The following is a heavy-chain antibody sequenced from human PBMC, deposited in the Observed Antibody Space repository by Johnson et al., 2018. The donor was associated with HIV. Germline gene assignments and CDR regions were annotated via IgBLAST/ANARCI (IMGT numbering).Heavy chain of an antibody. V-gene: IGHV3-20*04. D-gene: IGHD5-24*01. CDR2: INWNGGST. J-gene: IGHJ3*02. CDR1: GFIVSANY. CDR3: ARVLNARPQWALDI. Sequence: EQLVESGGALIQPGGSLRLSCAASGFIVSANYMSWVRQAPGKGLEWVSGINWNGGSTGYADSVEGRFTISRDNARNFLYLQMNSVRAEDTALYFCARVLNARPQWALDIWGQGTMVTVSS.